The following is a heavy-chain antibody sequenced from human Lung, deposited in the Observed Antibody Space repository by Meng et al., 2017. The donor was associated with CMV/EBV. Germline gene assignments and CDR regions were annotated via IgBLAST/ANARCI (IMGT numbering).Heavy chain of an antibody. CDR3: ARVGRDWWELLFDY. V-gene: IGHV1-2*02. D-gene: IGHD1-26*01. CDR2: INPNSGGT. Sequence: ASXXVSXKASGYTFTGYYMHWVRQAPGQGLEWMGWINPNSGGTNYAQKFQGRVTMTRDTSISTAYMELSRLRSDDTAVYYCARVGRDWWELLFDYWGQGRXVNGAS. J-gene: IGHJ4*02. CDR1: GYTFTGYY.